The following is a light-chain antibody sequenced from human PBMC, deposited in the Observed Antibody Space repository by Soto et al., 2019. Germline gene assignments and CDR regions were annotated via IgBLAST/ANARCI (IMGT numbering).Light chain of an antibody. V-gene: IGKV3-20*01. Sequence: ETVMTQSPVTLSVSPGERATLSCRASQSVSSNLAWYQQKPGQAPRLLIYGASSRATGIPDRFSGSGSGTDFTLTISRLEPEDFAVYYCQQYGSSPPLTFGGGTKVDIK. CDR2: GAS. CDR3: QQYGSSPPLT. J-gene: IGKJ4*01. CDR1: QSVSSN.